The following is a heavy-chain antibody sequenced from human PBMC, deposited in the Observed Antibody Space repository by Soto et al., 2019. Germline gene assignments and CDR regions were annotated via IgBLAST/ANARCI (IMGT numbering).Heavy chain of an antibody. CDR2: IRSKGHNYAT. D-gene: IGHD3-16*01. J-gene: IGHJ5*02. CDR1: GFAFSGSA. V-gene: IGHV3-73*01. Sequence: PGGFLRLSCAASGFAFSGSAMYWVRQASGKGPEWVGRIRSKGHNYATEYAASVKGRFTISRDDSKNTAYLQMNSLQTEDTAVYYCTRDLFSYDYSGILWFDPWGQGTLVTVS. CDR3: TRDLFSYDYSGILWFDP.